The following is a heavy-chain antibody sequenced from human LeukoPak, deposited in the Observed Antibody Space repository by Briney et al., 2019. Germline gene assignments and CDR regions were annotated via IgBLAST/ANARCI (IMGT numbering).Heavy chain of an antibody. D-gene: IGHD6-13*01. V-gene: IGHV3-13*01. CDR1: GFTFSSYD. CDR3: ARDLAIAAAPASYFDY. Sequence: GGSLRLSCSASGFTFSSYDMHWVRQATGKGLEWVSAIGTAGDTYYPGSVKGRFTISRENAKNSLYLQMNSLRAGDTAVYYCARDLAIAAAPASYFDYWGQGTLVTVSS. CDR2: IGTAGDT. J-gene: IGHJ4*02.